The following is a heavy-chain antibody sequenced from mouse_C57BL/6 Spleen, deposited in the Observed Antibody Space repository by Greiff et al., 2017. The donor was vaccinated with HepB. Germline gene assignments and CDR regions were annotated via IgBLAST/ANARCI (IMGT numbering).Heavy chain of an antibody. J-gene: IGHJ3*01. CDR2: IYPGDGDT. V-gene: IGHV1-82*01. D-gene: IGHD2-10*01. CDR1: GYAFSSSW. Sequence: VQLQESGPELVKPGASVKISCKASGYAFSSSWMNWVKQRPGKGLEWIVRIYPGDGDTNYNGKFKGKATLTADKSSSTAYMQLSSLTSEDSAVYFCARPYYGNWFAYWGQGTLVTVSA. CDR3: ARPYYGNWFAY.